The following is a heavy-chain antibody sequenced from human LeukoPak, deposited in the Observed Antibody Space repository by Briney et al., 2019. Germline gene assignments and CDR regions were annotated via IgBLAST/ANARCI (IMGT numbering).Heavy chain of an antibody. CDR3: ATGRVSSGYHYEDY. CDR1: GGSISSYY. V-gene: IGHV4-59*01. J-gene: IGHJ4*02. D-gene: IGHD3-22*01. CDR2: TYYSGST. Sequence: KPSETLSLTCTVSGGSISSYYWSWIRQPPGKGLEWIGYTYYSGSTNYNPSLKSRVTISVDTSKNQFSLKLSSVTAADTAVYHCATGRVSSGYHYEDYWGQGTLVTVSS.